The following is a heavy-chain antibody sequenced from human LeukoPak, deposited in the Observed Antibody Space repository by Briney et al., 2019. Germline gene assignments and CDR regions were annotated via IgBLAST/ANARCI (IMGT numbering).Heavy chain of an antibody. D-gene: IGHD3-22*01. J-gene: IGHJ1*01. CDR2: IYRSGST. CDR1: GDSISSGSYY. CDR3: ARGYYDSGGYYEAFQH. Sequence: KPSETLSLTCTVSGDSISSGSYYWSWIRQPAGKGLEWIGHIYRSGSTNYNASLKSRVTISVDTSKNQFSLKLSSVTAADTAVYYCARGYYDSGGYYEAFQHWGQGTLVTVSS. V-gene: IGHV4-61*09.